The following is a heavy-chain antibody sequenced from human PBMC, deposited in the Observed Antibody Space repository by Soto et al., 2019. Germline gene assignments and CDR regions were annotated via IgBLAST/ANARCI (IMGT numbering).Heavy chain of an antibody. V-gene: IGHV1-3*01. CDR1: GYTFTSYA. CDR2: INAGNGNT. J-gene: IGHJ4*02. D-gene: IGHD2-15*01. Sequence: QVQLVQSGAEVKKPGASVKVSCKASGYTFTSYAMHWVRQAPGQRLEWMGWINAGNGNTKYSQKFQGRVTITRDTSASTAYMELSSLRSEDTAVYYCARGPGGPDGPGDYWGQGTLVSVSS. CDR3: ARGPGGPDGPGDY.